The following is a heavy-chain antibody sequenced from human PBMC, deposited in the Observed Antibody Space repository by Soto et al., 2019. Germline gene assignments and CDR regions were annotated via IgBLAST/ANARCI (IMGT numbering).Heavy chain of an antibody. CDR3: ARGSRSLDY. CDR1: GGSISSYY. V-gene: IGHV4-59*01. Sequence: SETLSLTCTVSGGSISSYYWSWIRQPPGKGLEWIGYIYYSGSTNYNPSLKSRVTISVDTSKNQFSLKLSSVTAADTAVYYCARGSRSLDYWGQGTLVTVSS. J-gene: IGHJ4*02. CDR2: IYYSGST.